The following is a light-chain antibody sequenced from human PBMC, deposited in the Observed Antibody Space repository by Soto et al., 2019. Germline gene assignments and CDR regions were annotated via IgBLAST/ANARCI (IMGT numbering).Light chain of an antibody. J-gene: IGKJ1*01. CDR3: QEYNTWPWT. V-gene: IGKV3-15*01. CDR2: GAS. CDR1: QSVSSN. Sequence: EITLTQSPAPVSLSAGERATLSCMASQSVSSNLAWYQQKPGQAPRVLIYGASTRATGIPARFTGSGSGTEFILTITSLQSEDSAVYYCQEYNTWPWTFGQGTKVDIK.